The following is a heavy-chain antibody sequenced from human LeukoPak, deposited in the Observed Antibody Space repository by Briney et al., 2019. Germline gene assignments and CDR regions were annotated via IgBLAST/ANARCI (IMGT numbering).Heavy chain of an antibody. V-gene: IGHV4-59*11. J-gene: IGHJ6*03. Sequence: SETLSLICTVSGGSISSLYWSWLRQPPGKGLEWIGYIYYSGSTNYKYSLKSRVTISVDTSKNQFSLKLSSGTAADTAVYYWARETSQKGAHYMDVWGKGTAVSIS. CDR3: ARETSQKGAHYMDV. CDR2: IYYSGST. CDR1: GGSISSLY. D-gene: IGHD3-16*01.